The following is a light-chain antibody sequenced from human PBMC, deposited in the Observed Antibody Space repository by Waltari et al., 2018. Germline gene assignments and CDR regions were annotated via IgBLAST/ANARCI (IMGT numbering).Light chain of an antibody. Sequence: DIVMTQSPDSLAVSLGERATFNCTSSQSVLYSSNNKNYLAWYQQKPGQPPKLLIYGASTRESGVPDRFSGSGSGTDFTLTISSLQAEDVAVYYCQQYLTSSWTFGQGTKVEIK. CDR3: QQYLTSSWT. CDR2: GAS. CDR1: QSVLYSSNNKNY. V-gene: IGKV4-1*01. J-gene: IGKJ1*01.